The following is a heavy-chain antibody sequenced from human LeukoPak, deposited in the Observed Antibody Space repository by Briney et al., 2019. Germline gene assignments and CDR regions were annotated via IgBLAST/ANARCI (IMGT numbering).Heavy chain of an antibody. D-gene: IGHD1-26*01. CDR2: ISSSGSYI. CDR3: ARGPNYVVGAADY. CDR1: GFTFSSYS. J-gene: IGHJ4*02. V-gene: IGHV3-21*01. Sequence: GGSLRLSCAASGFTFSSYSMNWVRQAPGKGLEWLSSISSSGSYIYYADSVKGRFTISRDNAKNSLYLQMNSLRAEDTAVYYCARGPNYVVGAADYWGQGTLVTVSS.